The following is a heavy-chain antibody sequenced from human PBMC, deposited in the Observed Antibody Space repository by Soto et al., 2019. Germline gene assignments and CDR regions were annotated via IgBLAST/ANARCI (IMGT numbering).Heavy chain of an antibody. J-gene: IGHJ6*02. CDR1: GGSFSCYY. D-gene: IGHD6-6*01. CDR3: ARAGVLAQLVLSYYYYYGMDV. Sequence: SETLSLTCAVYGGSFSCYYWSWIRQPPGKGLEWIGEINHSGSTNYNPSLKSRVTISVDTSKNQFSLKLSSVTAADTAVYYCARAGVLAQLVLSYYYYYGMDVWGQGTTVTVSS. CDR2: INHSGST. V-gene: IGHV4-34*01.